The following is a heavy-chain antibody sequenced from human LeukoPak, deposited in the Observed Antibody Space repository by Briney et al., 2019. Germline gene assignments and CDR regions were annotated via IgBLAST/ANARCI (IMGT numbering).Heavy chain of an antibody. Sequence: SSETLSLTCTVPDGSISNYFWSWIRQPPGKGLEWIGYIYYTGMTNSNPSLKSRVTISMDTSKNQFSLNLRSVTAADTAIYYCARHGRMAIMSKFSTGIDQWGQGTLVTVSS. CDR3: ARHGRMAIMSKFSTGIDQ. CDR2: IYYTGMT. CDR1: DGSISNYF. V-gene: IGHV4-59*08. J-gene: IGHJ4*02. D-gene: IGHD2-2*01.